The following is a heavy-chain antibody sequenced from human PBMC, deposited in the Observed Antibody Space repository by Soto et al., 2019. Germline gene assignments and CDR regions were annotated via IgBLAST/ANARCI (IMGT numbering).Heavy chain of an antibody. Sequence: PGWSLRLSCAASGFTVSSNYMSWVRQAPGKGLEWVSVIYSGGSTYYADSVKGRFTISRDNSKNTLYLQMNSLRAEDTAVYYCARMGYKWELTGPYYFDYWGQGTLVTVSS. J-gene: IGHJ4*02. D-gene: IGHD1-26*01. V-gene: IGHV3-53*01. CDR1: GFTVSSNY. CDR2: IYSGGST. CDR3: ARMGYKWELTGPYYFDY.